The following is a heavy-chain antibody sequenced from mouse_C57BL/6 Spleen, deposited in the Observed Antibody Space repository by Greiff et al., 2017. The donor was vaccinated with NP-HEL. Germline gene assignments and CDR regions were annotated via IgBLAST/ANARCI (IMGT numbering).Heavy chain of an antibody. Sequence: EVMLVESGGGLVKPGGSLKLSCAASGFTFSDYGMHWVRQAPEKGLEWVAYISSGSSTIYYADTVKGRFTISRDNAKNTLFLQMTSLRSEDTAMYYCARDYYSNFDVWGTGTTVTVSS. D-gene: IGHD2-5*01. J-gene: IGHJ1*03. V-gene: IGHV5-17*01. CDR1: GFTFSDYG. CDR2: ISSGSSTI. CDR3: ARDYYSNFDV.